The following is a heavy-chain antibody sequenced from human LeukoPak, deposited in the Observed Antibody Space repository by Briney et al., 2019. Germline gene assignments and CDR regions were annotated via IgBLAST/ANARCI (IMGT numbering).Heavy chain of an antibody. CDR1: GGTFSSYA. D-gene: IGHD2-2*01. V-gene: IGHV1-69*13. CDR2: IIPILSTA. Sequence: SVKVSCKASGGTFSSYAISWVRQAPGQGLEWMGGIIPILSTANYAQKFQGRVTITADESTSTAYMELSSLRSEDTAVYYCARDRGYCSSTSCSNWFDPWGQGTLVTVSS. J-gene: IGHJ5*02. CDR3: ARDRGYCSSTSCSNWFDP.